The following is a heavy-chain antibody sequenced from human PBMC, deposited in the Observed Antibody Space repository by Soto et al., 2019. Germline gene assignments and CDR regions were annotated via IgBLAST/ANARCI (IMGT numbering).Heavy chain of an antibody. CDR2: ISYDGNNK. CDR1: GFTFSSFA. Sequence: HPGGSLRLSCAASGFTFSSFAMHWVRQAPGKGLEWVAVISYDGNNKYYADSVKGRFTISRDNSKNTLYLQMNSLRAEDTAVYYCARPVPAAKDYYYGMDVWGQGTTVTVSS. CDR3: ARPVPAAKDYYYGMDV. D-gene: IGHD2-2*01. V-gene: IGHV3-30-3*01. J-gene: IGHJ6*02.